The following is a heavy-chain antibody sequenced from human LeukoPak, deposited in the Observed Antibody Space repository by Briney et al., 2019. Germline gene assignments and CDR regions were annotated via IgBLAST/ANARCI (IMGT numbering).Heavy chain of an antibody. Sequence: ASVKVSCKESGYTFTSYYIHWVRQAPGQGLEWMGWINPNSGGTNYAQKFQGRVTMTRDTSISTAYMELSRLRSDDTAVYYCARVRYDDSSSWSSYFDYWGQGTLVTVSS. V-gene: IGHV1-2*02. D-gene: IGHD6-13*01. J-gene: IGHJ4*02. CDR3: ARVRYDDSSSWSSYFDY. CDR2: INPNSGGT. CDR1: GYTFTSYY.